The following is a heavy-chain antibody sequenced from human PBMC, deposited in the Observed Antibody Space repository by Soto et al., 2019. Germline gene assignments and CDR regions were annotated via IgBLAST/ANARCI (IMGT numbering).Heavy chain of an antibody. J-gene: IGHJ4*02. CDR1: CYTFSSYG. CDR2: ISAYNGNT. D-gene: IGHD3-9*01. Sequence: GAPVKVSCKASCYTFSSYGISWGRQAPGQRVVWMGWISAYNGNTNYAQKLQGRVTMTTDTSTSTAYMELRSLRSDDTAVYYCARNRADYDILTGYYWTFDYWGQGTLVTVSS. CDR3: ARNRADYDILTGYYWTFDY. V-gene: IGHV1-18*01.